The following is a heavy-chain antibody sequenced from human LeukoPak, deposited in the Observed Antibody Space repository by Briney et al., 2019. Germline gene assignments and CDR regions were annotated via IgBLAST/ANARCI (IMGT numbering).Heavy chain of an antibody. CDR3: ANQGTTKTNYFDY. D-gene: IGHD1-1*01. J-gene: IGHJ4*02. V-gene: IGHV3-23*01. CDR1: GFTFSSYA. CDR2: ISGSGGST. Sequence: PGGSPRLSCAASGFTFSSYAMSWVRQAPGKGLEWVSAISGSGGSTYYADSVRGRFTISRDNSKNTLCLQMNSLRAEDTAIYYCANQGTTKTNYFDYWGQGTLVTVSS.